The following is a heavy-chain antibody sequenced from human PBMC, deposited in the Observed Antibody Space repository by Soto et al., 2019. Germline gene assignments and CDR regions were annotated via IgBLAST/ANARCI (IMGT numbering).Heavy chain of an antibody. D-gene: IGHD3-10*01. J-gene: IGHJ4*02. CDR3: ARGVSANYGRFDW. CDR2: INIDGSDT. V-gene: IGHV3-74*01. CDR1: GFSFSTYW. Sequence: GGSLRLSCAASGFSFSTYWMHWVRQVPGKGLVWVSRINIDGSDTDYADSVEGRFTISRDNTKNILYLQMNSLRAEDSAVYLCARGVSANYGRFDWWGEGTLVTVSS.